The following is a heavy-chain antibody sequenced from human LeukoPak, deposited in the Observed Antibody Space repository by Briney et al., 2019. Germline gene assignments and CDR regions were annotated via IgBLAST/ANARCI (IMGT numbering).Heavy chain of an antibody. V-gene: IGHV3-64*04. J-gene: IGHJ4*02. D-gene: IGHD4-17*01. CDR2: ITNGGRT. CDR1: GFTLSSYA. Sequence: GGSLRLSCSASGFTLSSYAMHWVRQAPGEGLEYVSAITNGGRTYYADSVRDRFTISRDNSKNTLYLQMNSLRAEDTAVYYCAREYGDSRVYWGQGTLVTVSS. CDR3: AREYGDSRVY.